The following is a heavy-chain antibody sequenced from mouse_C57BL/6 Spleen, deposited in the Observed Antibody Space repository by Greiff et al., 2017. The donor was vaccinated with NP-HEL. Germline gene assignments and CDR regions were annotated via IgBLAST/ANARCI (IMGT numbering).Heavy chain of an antibody. J-gene: IGHJ2*01. CDR1: GYAFSSYW. D-gene: IGHD2-3*01. Sequence: VQLQQSGAELVKPGASVKISCKASGYAFSSYWMNWVKQRPGKGLEWIGQIYPGDGDTNYNGKFKGKATLTADKSSSTAYMQLSSLTSEDSAVYFCAREGVYDGYYGFDYWGQGTTLTVSS. V-gene: IGHV1-80*01. CDR3: AREGVYDGYYGFDY. CDR2: IYPGDGDT.